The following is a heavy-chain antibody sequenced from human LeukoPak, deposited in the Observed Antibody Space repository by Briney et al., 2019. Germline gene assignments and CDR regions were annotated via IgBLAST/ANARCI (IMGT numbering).Heavy chain of an antibody. Sequence: PGGSLRLSXAASGFTFSSYWMSWVRQAPGKGLEWVANIKQDGSEKYYVDSVKGRFTISRDNAKNSLYLQMNSLRAEDTAVYYCVRDASYRNQGWFDPWGQGTLVTVSS. D-gene: IGHD4-11*01. CDR1: GFTFSSYW. CDR3: VRDASYRNQGWFDP. V-gene: IGHV3-7*01. CDR2: IKQDGSEK. J-gene: IGHJ5*02.